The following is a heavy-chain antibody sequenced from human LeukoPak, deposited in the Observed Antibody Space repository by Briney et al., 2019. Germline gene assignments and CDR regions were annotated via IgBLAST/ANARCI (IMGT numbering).Heavy chain of an antibody. CDR3: ARFGRFGEFDY. D-gene: IGHD3-10*01. CDR1: GGSTNSHY. CDR2: IYSTGST. Sequence: PSETLSLTCTVSGGSTNSHYWSWIRQPAGQGLEWIGRIYSTGSTSYNPSLKSRVTMSVDTSNNQLSLKLSSVAAADTAVYYCARFGRFGEFDYWGQGTLVTVSS. J-gene: IGHJ4*02. V-gene: IGHV4-4*07.